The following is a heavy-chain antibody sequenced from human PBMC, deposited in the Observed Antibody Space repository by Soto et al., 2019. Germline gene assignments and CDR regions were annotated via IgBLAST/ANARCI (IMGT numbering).Heavy chain of an antibody. CDR3: ARDPYYDSSGEGGAFDI. Sequence: LSLTCTVSGGSISSGGYYWSWIRQHPGKGLEWIGYIYYSGSTYYNPSLKSRVTISVDTSKNQFSLKLSSVTAADTAVYYCARDPYYDSSGEGGAFDIWGQGTMVTVSS. CDR2: IYYSGST. D-gene: IGHD3-22*01. J-gene: IGHJ3*02. CDR1: GGSISSGGYY. V-gene: IGHV4-31*03.